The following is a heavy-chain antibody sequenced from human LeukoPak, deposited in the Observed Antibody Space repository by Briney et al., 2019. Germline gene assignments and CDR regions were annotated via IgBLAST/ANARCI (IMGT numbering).Heavy chain of an antibody. D-gene: IGHD3-10*01. Sequence: SETLSLTCAVSGGSISSGGYSWSWIRQPPGKGLEWIGYIYHSGSTYYNPSLKSRVTISVDRSKNQFSLKLSSVTAADTAVYYCARAITVRGFDYWGQGTLVTVSS. CDR2: IYHSGST. J-gene: IGHJ4*02. V-gene: IGHV4-30-2*01. CDR3: ARAITVRGFDY. CDR1: GGSISSGGYS.